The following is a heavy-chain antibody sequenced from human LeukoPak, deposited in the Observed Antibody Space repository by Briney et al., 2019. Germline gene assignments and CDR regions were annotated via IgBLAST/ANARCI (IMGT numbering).Heavy chain of an antibody. CDR2: IWYDGSDK. Sequence: GGSLRLSCAASGFTFSSFGMHWVRQAPGKGLEWVAVIWYDGSDKYYVDSVKGRFTISRDNSKITLYLQMNSLRVDDTAVYYCAREQDAGFDIWGQGTMVTVSS. D-gene: IGHD2-8*01. J-gene: IGHJ3*02. CDR1: GFTFSSFG. CDR3: AREQDAGFDI. V-gene: IGHV3-33*01.